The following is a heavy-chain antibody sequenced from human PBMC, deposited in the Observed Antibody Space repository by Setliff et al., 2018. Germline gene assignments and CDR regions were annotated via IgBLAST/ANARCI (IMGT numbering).Heavy chain of an antibody. V-gene: IGHV3-49*04. CDR3: ARSPAFDY. D-gene: IGHD2-15*01. CDR1: GFTFRDYA. Sequence: QTLSLSCSTSGFTFRDYAMSWVRQAPGKGLEWVGFIRSKVYGATTEYAASVEGRFTISRDDSENSVYLEMNRLNTDDTAVYYCARSPAFDYWGQGTLVTVSS. J-gene: IGHJ4*02. CDR2: IRSKVYGATT.